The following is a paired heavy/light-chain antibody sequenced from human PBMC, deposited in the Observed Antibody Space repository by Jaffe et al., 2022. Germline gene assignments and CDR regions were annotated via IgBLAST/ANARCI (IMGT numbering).Light chain of an antibody. CDR1: QGISSA. J-gene: IGKJ5*01. CDR3: QQFNSYPPSVT. Sequence: AIQLTQSPSSLSASVGDRVTITCRASQGISSALAWYQQKPGKAPKLLIYDASSLESGVPSRFSGSGSGTDFTLTISSLQPEDFATYYCQQFNSYPPSVTFGQGTRLEIK. CDR2: DAS. V-gene: IGKV1-13*02.
Heavy chain of an antibody. CDR2: IYYSGST. D-gene: IGHD6-6*01. CDR3: ARPFYSSSSIARG. V-gene: IGHV4-39*01. Sequence: QLQLQESGPGLVKPSETLSLTCTVSGGSISSSSYYWGWIRQPPGKGLEWIGSIYYSGSTYYNPSLKSRVTISVDTSKNQFSLKLSSVTAADTAVYYCARPFYSSSSIARGWGQGTLVTVSS. CDR1: GGSISSSSYY. J-gene: IGHJ4*02.